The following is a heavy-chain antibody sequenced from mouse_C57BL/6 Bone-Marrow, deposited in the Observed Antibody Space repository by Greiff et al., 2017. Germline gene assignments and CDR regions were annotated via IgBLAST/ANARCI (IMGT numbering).Heavy chain of an antibody. CDR2: ISYDGSN. Sequence: EVHLVESGPGLVKPSQSLSLTCSVTGYSITSGYYWNWIRQFPGNKLEWMGYISYDGSNNYNPSLKNRISITRDTSKNQFFLKLNSVTTEDTATYYCARGHYGSPAWVAYWGQGTLVTVSA. V-gene: IGHV3-6*01. CDR1: GYSITSGYY. CDR3: ARGHYGSPAWVAY. J-gene: IGHJ3*01. D-gene: IGHD1-1*01.